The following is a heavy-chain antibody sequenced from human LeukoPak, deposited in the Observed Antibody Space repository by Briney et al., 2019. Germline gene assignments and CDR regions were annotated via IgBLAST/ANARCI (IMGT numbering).Heavy chain of an antibody. J-gene: IGHJ4*02. V-gene: IGHV3-21*01. Sequence: GGSLRLSCAASGFTFSSYSMNWVRQAPGKGLEWVSSISSSSSYIYYADSVKGRFTISRDNAKNLLYLQMNSLRAEDTAVYYCASLTDIEAGAVRYWGQGTLVTVSS. CDR1: GFTFSSYS. D-gene: IGHD1-26*01. CDR2: ISSSSSYI. CDR3: ASLTDIEAGAVRY.